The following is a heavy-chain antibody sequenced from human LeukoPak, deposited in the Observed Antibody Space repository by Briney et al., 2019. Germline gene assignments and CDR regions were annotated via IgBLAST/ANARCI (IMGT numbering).Heavy chain of an antibody. V-gene: IGHV1-24*01. CDR2: FDPEDGET. J-gene: IGHJ4*02. Sequence: ASVKVSCKVSGYTLTELSMHWVRQAPGQGLEWMGGFDPEDGETIFAQKFQGRVTMTEDTSTDTAYMELSSLRSDDTAVYYCARDSRFPPSYITIFGVDKSFDYWGQGTLVTVSS. D-gene: IGHD3-3*01. CDR1: GYTLTELS. CDR3: ARDSRFPPSYITIFGVDKSFDY.